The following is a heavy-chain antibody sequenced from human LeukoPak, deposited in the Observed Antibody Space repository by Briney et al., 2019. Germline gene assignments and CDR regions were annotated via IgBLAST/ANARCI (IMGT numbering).Heavy chain of an antibody. D-gene: IGHD5-12*01. V-gene: IGHV4-4*02. Sequence: SGGSLRLSCATSGFIFSSYAMSWVRQAPGKGLEWIGEIYHSGSTNYNPSLKSRVTISVDKSKNQFSLRLSSVTAADTAVYYCARGYSYSYFDCWGQGTLVPVSS. CDR1: GFIFSSYAM. CDR3: ARGYSYSYFDC. J-gene: IGHJ4*02. CDR2: IYHSGST.